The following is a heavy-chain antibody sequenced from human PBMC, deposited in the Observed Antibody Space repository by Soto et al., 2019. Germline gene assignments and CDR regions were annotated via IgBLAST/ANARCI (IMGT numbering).Heavy chain of an antibody. CDR2: IYYSGST. V-gene: IGHV4-59*12. D-gene: IGHD2-21*02. CDR1: GGSISSYY. Sequence: KSSETLSLTCTVSGGSISSYYWSWIRQPPGKGLEWIGYIYYSGSTNYNPSLKSRVTISVDTSKNQFSLKLSSVTAADTAVYYCARDPGGNSPRLYFDYWGQGTLVTVSS. CDR3: ARDPGGNSPRLYFDY. J-gene: IGHJ4*02.